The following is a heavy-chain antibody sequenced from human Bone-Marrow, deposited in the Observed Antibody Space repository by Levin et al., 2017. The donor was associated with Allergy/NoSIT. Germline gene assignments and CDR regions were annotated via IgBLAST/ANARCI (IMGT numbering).Heavy chain of an antibody. J-gene: IGHJ6*02. CDR3: ARDNDLSRFGFYYGMGV. CDR1: GGPVSSGGYY. CDR2: IDYTGDT. V-gene: IGHV4-31*02. Sequence: SETLSLTCRVSGGPVSSGGYYWTWIRQRPGMGLEWIGHIDYTGDTHYNPSLKSQFTISLDTTKNQFSLKVTSVTAADTAIYYCARDNDLSRFGFYYGMGVWGQGTTVTVSS. D-gene: IGHD2-21*02.